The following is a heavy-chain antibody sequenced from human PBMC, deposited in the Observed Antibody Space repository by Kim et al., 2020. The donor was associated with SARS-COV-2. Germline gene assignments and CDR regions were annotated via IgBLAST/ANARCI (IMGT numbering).Heavy chain of an antibody. Sequence: SETLSLTCAVYGGSFSGYYWSWIRQPPGKGLEWIGEINHSGSTNYNPSLKSRVTISVDTSKNQFSLKLSSVTAADTAVYYCARGDYDSSGYYFSYYYYGMDVWGQGTTVTVSS. CDR2: INHSGST. J-gene: IGHJ6*02. CDR3: ARGDYDSSGYYFSYYYYGMDV. V-gene: IGHV4-34*01. D-gene: IGHD3-22*01. CDR1: GGSFSGYY.